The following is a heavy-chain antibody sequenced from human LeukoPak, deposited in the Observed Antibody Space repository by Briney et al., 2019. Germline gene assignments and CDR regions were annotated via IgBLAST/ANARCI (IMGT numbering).Heavy chain of an antibody. CDR2: INPSGGST. D-gene: IGHD3-10*01. V-gene: IGHV1-46*01. Sequence: ASVKVSCKASGYTFTSYYMHWVRQAPGQGLEWMGIINPSGGSTSYARKFQGRVTMTRDTSTSTVYMELSSLRSEDTAVYYCARGSAYYGSTLHAFDIWGQGTMVTVSS. CDR3: ARGSAYYGSTLHAFDI. CDR1: GYTFTSYY. J-gene: IGHJ3*02.